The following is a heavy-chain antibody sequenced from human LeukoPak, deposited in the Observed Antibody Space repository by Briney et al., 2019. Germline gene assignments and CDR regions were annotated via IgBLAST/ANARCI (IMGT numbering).Heavy chain of an antibody. V-gene: IGHV4-30-2*01. CDR1: GGSISSGGYY. D-gene: IGHD4-23*01. Sequence: SETLSLTCTVSGGSISSGGYYWSWIRQPPGKGLEWIGYIYHSGSTYYNPSLKSRVTISVDRSKNQFSLKLSSVTAADTAVYYCARDPILRAYGGNSAWGQGTLVTVSS. J-gene: IGHJ5*02. CDR2: IYHSGST. CDR3: ARDPILRAYGGNSA.